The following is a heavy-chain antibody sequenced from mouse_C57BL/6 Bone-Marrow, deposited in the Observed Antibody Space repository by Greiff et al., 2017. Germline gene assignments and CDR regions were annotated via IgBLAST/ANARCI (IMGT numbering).Heavy chain of an antibody. V-gene: IGHV1-50*01. J-gene: IGHJ2*01. Sequence: QVQLQQPGAELVKPGASVKLSCKASGYTFTSYWMQWVKQRPGQGLEWIGEIDPSDSYTNYNQKFKGKATLTVDTSSSTAYMQLGSLTSEDSAVYYCARWGSLFGYWGQGTTLTVSS. CDR2: IDPSDSYT. CDR1: GYTFTSYW. CDR3: ARWGSLFGY.